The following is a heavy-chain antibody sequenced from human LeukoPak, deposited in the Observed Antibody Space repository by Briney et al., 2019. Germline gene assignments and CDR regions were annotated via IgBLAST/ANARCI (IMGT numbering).Heavy chain of an antibody. CDR1: GFVFSIYT. CDR3: VKDFGRVRGTPDS. Sequence: GGSLRLSCSASGFVFSIYTMYWVRQAPGKGPEYVSTISGSGNGASTYYADSVKGRFTISRDDSKSLLYLQMNGLRGEDTAVYYCVKDFGRVRGTPDSWGQGTLVTVSS. D-gene: IGHD3-16*01. V-gene: IGHV3-64D*06. CDR2: ISGSGNGAST. J-gene: IGHJ4*02.